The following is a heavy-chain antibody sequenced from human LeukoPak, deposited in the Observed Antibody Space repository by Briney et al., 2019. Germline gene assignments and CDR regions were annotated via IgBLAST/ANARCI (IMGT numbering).Heavy chain of an antibody. D-gene: IGHD6-13*01. CDR1: GYTFTSYG. J-gene: IGHJ3*02. CDR3: ARDMGQQQLVPDAFDI. Sequence: ASVKVSCKASGYTFTSYGISWVRQTPGQGREWMGWISAYNGNTNYAQKLQGRVTMTTDTSTSTAYMELRSLRSDDTAVYYCARDMGQQQLVPDAFDIWGQGTMVTVSS. V-gene: IGHV1-18*01. CDR2: ISAYNGNT.